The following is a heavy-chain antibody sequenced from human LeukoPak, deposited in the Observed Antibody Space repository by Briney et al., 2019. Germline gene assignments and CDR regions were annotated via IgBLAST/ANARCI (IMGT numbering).Heavy chain of an antibody. D-gene: IGHD1-26*01. Sequence: GGSLRLSCAASEFTFSSSWMSWVRQAPGKGLEWVTNIKPDGSEKYYVDSVKGRFTISRDNAKKSLYLQMNSLRAEDTALYYCARDTVGATDYWGQGTLVTVSS. CDR2: IKPDGSEK. CDR1: EFTFSSSW. CDR3: ARDTVGATDY. J-gene: IGHJ4*02. V-gene: IGHV3-7*01.